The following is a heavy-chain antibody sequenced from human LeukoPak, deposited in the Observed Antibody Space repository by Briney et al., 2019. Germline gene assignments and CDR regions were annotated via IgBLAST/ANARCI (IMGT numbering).Heavy chain of an antibody. CDR1: GFPFGSYW. J-gene: IGHJ4*02. V-gene: IGHV3-7*01. CDR2: IKTDGSET. CDR3: ARGALHVFDY. D-gene: IGHD3-10*02. Sequence: PGGSLRLSCAASGFPFGSYWMSWVRQAPGKGLQWVANIKTDGSETYYLDSVKGRFTISRDNAKNSLFLRMNTLTAEDTAVYYCARGALHVFDYWGQGTPVTVSS.